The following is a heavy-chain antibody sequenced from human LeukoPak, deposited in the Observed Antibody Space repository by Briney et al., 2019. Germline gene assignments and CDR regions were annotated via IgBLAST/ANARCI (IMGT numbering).Heavy chain of an antibody. J-gene: IGHJ4*02. CDR2: IIPILGIA. V-gene: IGHV1-69*04. CDR3: ARALNWGVLNY. CDR1: GGTFSSYA. D-gene: IGHD7-27*01. Sequence: SVKVSCKASGGTFSSYAISWVRQAPGQGLEWMGRIIPILGIANYAQKFQGRVTITADKSTSTAYMELSSLRSEDTVVYYCARALNWGVLNYWGQGTLVTVSS.